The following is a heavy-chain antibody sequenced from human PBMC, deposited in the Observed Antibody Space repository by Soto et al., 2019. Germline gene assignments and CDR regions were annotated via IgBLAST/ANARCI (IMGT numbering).Heavy chain of an antibody. Sequence: GGSLRLSCAASGVTFTSYAMTWVRQVPGEGLQWVSSISKSGDSTYYADSVKGRFTTSRDNSKNTLYLQMNSLRAEDAAIYYCAKGSFGFDYWGQGTLVTVSS. J-gene: IGHJ4*02. CDR2: ISKSGDST. CDR3: AKGSFGFDY. D-gene: IGHD3-10*01. CDR1: GVTFTSYA. V-gene: IGHV3-23*01.